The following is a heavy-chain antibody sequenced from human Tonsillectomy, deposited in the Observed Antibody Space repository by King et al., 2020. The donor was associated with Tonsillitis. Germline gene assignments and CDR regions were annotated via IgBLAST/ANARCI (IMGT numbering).Heavy chain of an antibody. Sequence: QLQESGPGLVKPSQTLSLTCTVCGGSISSGSYYWSWIRQPAGKGLEWIGRIYTSGSTNCNPSLKSRVTMSVDTSKNQFSLKLSSVTAADTAVYYCATMKIAARFDYWGQGTLVTVSS. V-gene: IGHV4-61*02. CDR2: IYTSGST. J-gene: IGHJ4*02. D-gene: IGHD6-6*01. CDR1: GGSISSGSYY. CDR3: ATMKIAARFDY.